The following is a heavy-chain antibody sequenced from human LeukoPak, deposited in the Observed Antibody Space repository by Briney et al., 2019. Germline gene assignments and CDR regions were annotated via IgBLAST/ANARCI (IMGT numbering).Heavy chain of an antibody. V-gene: IGHV4-39*01. CDR3: AKHYMGSSYNRGLDY. D-gene: IGHD3-10*01. J-gene: IGHJ4*02. Sequence: SETLSLTCTVSGGSISSSSYYWGWIRQPPGKGLEWIGSIYYSGYTYYNPSLEGRVTISVDTSKNQFSLKLSSVTAADTAIYYCAKHYMGSSYNRGLDYWGQGTLVTVSS. CDR2: IYYSGYT. CDR1: GGSISSSSYY.